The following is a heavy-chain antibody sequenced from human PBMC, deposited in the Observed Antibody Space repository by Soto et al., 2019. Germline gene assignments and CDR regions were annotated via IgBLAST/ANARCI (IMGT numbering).Heavy chain of an antibody. J-gene: IGHJ5*02. CDR1: GFTFSRYG. CDR3: AREVRANLNDFGDYEWFDP. D-gene: IGHD4-17*01. CDR2: ISYDGGKT. V-gene: IGHV3-30*03. Sequence: QVQLVESGGGVVQPGSSLRLSCAASGFTFSRYGIHWVRQGPGKGLEWVSFISYDGGKTDYVDSVRGRFTISRDNSNNILYLQMRSLRAEDTAVYFCAREVRANLNDFGDYEWFDPWGQGTLVTVSS.